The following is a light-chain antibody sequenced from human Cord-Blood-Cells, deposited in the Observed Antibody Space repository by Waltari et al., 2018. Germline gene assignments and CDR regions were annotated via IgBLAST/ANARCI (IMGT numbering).Light chain of an antibody. V-gene: IGKV1-39*01. J-gene: IGKJ4*01. CDR1: QSISSY. CDR3: QQSYSTLT. Sequence: DIQMTQSPSSLSAYVGDRVTITCRASQSISSYLNWYQQKPGKAPKLLIYAAASLQSGVPSRFSGSESGTDFTLTISSLQPEDFGTYYCQQSYSTLTFGGGTKVEIK. CDR2: AAA.